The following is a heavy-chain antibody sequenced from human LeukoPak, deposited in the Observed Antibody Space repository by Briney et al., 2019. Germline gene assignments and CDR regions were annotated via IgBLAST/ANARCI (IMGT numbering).Heavy chain of an antibody. CDR1: GFTFNNAW. V-gene: IGHV3-15*01. D-gene: IGHD6-19*01. Sequence: SGGSLRLSCAASGFTFNNAWMNWVRQAPGKGLEWVGRIKSKTDGGTTDYAAPVKGRFTISRDDSKDTLYQQMNSLKTDDTAVYYCTRYSSSGWVWGQGTLVTVSS. CDR2: IKSKTDGGTT. J-gene: IGHJ4*02. CDR3: TRYSSSGWV.